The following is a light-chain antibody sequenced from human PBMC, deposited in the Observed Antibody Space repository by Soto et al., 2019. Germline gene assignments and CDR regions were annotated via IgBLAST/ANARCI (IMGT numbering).Light chain of an antibody. CDR1: SSDVGAYNY. CDR2: DVT. Sequence: QSVLTQPASVSGPPGQSITISCTGTSSDVGAYNYVSWYQHHPGKAPRLVIYDVTNRPSGISDRFSGSKSGNTASLTISGLLAEDEADYYCTSCTSTSTYVFGTGTKVTVL. CDR3: TSCTSTSTYV. J-gene: IGLJ1*01. V-gene: IGLV2-14*01.